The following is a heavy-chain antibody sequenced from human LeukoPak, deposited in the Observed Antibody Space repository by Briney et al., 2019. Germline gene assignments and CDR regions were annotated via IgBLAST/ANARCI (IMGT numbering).Heavy chain of an antibody. J-gene: IGHJ6*03. V-gene: IGHV1-18*01. D-gene: IGHD4-23*01. CDR1: GYTFTRYG. CDR3: AGNRVELYYSYYYMDV. Sequence: GASVKVSCKASGYTFTRYGMTWVRQAPGQGLEWMGWISGYHGNTNYAQKFQGRVTITTDESTSTAYMELSSLRSEDTAVYYCAGNRVELYYSYYYMDVWGKGTTVTVSS. CDR2: ISGYHGNT.